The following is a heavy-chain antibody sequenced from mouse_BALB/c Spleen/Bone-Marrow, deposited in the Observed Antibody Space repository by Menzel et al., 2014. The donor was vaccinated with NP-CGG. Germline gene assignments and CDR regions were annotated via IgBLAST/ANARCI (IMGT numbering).Heavy chain of an antibody. CDR3: ARRATTVVATDY. CDR1: GYTFTSYW. J-gene: IGHJ2*01. D-gene: IGHD1-1*01. V-gene: IGHV1S81*02. Sequence: QVQLQQSGAELVKPGASVKLSCKASGYTFTSYWMHWVKQRPGQGLEWIGEINPSNGRTNYNEKFKSKATLTVDKSSSTVYMQLSSLTSEDSAVYYCARRATTVVATDYWGQGTTLTVSS. CDR2: INPSNGRT.